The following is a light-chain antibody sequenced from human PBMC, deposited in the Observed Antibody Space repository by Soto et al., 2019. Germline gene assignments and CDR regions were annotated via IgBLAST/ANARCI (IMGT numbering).Light chain of an antibody. CDR3: GAWDNSLDVYV. J-gene: IGLJ1*01. V-gene: IGLV1-51*01. CDR1: SSNLGTYY. Sequence: QSVLTQPPSVSAAPGQKIIISCSGSSSNLGTYYVSWYHQLPGTAPKVLIYDNSPRPSGIPDRFSGSKSGTSATLAITGLQTGDEGDYSCGAWDNSLDVYVFGGGTKLTVL. CDR2: DNS.